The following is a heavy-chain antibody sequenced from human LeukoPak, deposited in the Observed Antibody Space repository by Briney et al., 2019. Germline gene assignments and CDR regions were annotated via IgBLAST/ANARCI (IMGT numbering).Heavy chain of an antibody. CDR1: GGSISSGSYY. V-gene: IGHV4-61*09. CDR3: ARTGGGVGWFGTIDS. Sequence: SETLSLTCTVSGGSISSGSYYWTWIRQPAGKGLEWGGHIYTSGATSYNPSLQSRVTISVDTPKHEFSLKLTSLTAADTAVYYCARTGGGVGWFGTIDSWGQGTLVTVSS. D-gene: IGHD1-14*01. CDR2: IYTSGAT. J-gene: IGHJ4*02.